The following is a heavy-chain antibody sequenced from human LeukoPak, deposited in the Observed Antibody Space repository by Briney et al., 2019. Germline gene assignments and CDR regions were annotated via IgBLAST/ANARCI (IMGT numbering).Heavy chain of an antibody. D-gene: IGHD3-10*01. V-gene: IGHV3-30*02. J-gene: IGHJ4*02. CDR2: IRYDGSNK. Sequence: PGGSLRLSCGVSGFTFSSYGMHWVRQAPGKGLEWVAFIRYDGSNKYYADSVKGRFTISRDNSKNTLYLQMNSLRAEDTAVYYCAKSRGVTAYFDYWGQGTLVTVSS. CDR3: AKSRGVTAYFDY. CDR1: GFTFSSYG.